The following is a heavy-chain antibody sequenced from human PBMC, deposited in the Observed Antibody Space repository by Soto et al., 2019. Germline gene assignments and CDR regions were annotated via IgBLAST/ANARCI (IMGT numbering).Heavy chain of an antibody. CDR2: INKDGSDR. V-gene: IGHV3-7*04. D-gene: IGHD3-16*01. Sequence: EVQLVESGGGLVQPGESLRLTCEASGFTFSGAWMSWVGQAPGKGLEWGANINKDGSDRFYVDSVKGRFTISRDNAKNSLYFQMNSLRADDTAVYYCARGGGNFDHWGQGTLVTVSS. CDR3: ARGGGNFDH. J-gene: IGHJ4*02. CDR1: GFTFSGAW.